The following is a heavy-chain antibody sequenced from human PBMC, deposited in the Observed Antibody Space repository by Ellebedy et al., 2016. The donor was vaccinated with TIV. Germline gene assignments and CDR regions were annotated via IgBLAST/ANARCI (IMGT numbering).Heavy chain of an antibody. Sequence: GESLKISCKGSGYSFATYWITWVRQMPGKGLEWMGIIYAGDSDTRYSPSFQGQVTISVDKSISTAYLQWSSLKASDTAMYYCARHDSSSFRYNFDYWGQGTLVTVSS. J-gene: IGHJ4*02. V-gene: IGHV5-51*01. CDR3: ARHDSSSFRYNFDY. CDR1: GYSFATYW. CDR2: IYAGDSDT. D-gene: IGHD6-13*01.